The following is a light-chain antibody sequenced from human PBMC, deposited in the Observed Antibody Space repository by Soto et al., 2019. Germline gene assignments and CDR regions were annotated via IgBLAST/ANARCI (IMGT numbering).Light chain of an antibody. V-gene: IGKV1-9*01. J-gene: IGKJ5*01. Sequence: IQLTQSPSSLSASVGDSVTITCRASQGINSFLAWYQQRPGKAPKLLIYAASTLQSGVPSRFSGSGSGTDFTLTISSLQPEVFATYYCQQLNDYPVTFGQGTRLEI. CDR2: AAS. CDR3: QQLNDYPVT. CDR1: QGINSF.